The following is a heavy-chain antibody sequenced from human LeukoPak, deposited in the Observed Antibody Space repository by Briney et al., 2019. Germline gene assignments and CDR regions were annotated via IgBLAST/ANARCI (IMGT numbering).Heavy chain of an antibody. D-gene: IGHD1-26*01. Sequence: SGTLSLTCAVYGGSFSGYYWSWIRQPPGKGLEWIGEINHSGSTNYNPSLKSRVTISVDTSKNQFSLKLSSVTAADTAVYYCARSPIVGAVGYWGQGTLVTVSS. V-gene: IGHV4-34*01. CDR2: INHSGST. J-gene: IGHJ4*02. CDR1: GGSFSGYY. CDR3: ARSPIVGAVGY.